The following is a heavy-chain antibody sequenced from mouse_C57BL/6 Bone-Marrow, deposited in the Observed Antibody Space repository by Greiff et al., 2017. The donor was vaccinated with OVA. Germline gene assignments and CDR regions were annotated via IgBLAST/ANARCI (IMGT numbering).Heavy chain of an antibody. J-gene: IGHJ1*03. V-gene: IGHV5-17*01. D-gene: IGHD1-1*01. CDR1: GFTFSDYG. Sequence: EVMLVESGGGLVKPGGSLKLSCAASGFTFSDYGMHWVRQAPEKGLEWVAYISSGSSTIYYADTVKGRFTISRDNAENTLFLQMTSLRSEDTAMYYCARHYGSSFHWYFDVWGTGTTVTVSS. CDR3: ARHYGSSFHWYFDV. CDR2: ISSGSSTI.